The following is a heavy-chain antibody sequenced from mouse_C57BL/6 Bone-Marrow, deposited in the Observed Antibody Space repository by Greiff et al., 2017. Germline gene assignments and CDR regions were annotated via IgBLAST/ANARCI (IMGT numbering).Heavy chain of an antibody. Sequence: VHLVESGAELVKPGASVKISCKASGYAFSSYWMNWVKQRPGKGLEWIGQIYPGDGDPNYNGKFKGKAKLTAAKSSSTAYMQLSSLTSEDSAVYVCARYGTGVLYYAMDYWGQGTSVTVSS. CDR1: GYAFSSYW. CDR2: IYPGDGDP. D-gene: IGHD4-1*01. J-gene: IGHJ4*01. V-gene: IGHV1-80*01. CDR3: ARYGTGVLYYAMDY.